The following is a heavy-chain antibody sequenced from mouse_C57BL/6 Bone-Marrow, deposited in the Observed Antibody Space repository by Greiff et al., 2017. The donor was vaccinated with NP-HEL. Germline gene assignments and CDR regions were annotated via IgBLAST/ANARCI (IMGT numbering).Heavy chain of an antibody. CDR1: GYTFTDYE. Sequence: VQRVESGAELVRPGASVTLSCKASGYTFTDYEMHWVKQTPVHGLEWIGAIDPETGGTAYNQKFKGKAILTADKSSSTAYMELRSLTSEDSAVYYCTRSRVYDDFFYAMDYWGQGTSVTVSS. V-gene: IGHV1-15*01. D-gene: IGHD2-3*01. J-gene: IGHJ4*01. CDR3: TRSRVYDDFFYAMDY. CDR2: IDPETGGT.